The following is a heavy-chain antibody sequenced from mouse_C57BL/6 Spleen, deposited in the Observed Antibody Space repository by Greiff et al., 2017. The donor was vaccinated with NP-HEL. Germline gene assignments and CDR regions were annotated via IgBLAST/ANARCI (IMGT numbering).Heavy chain of an antibody. V-gene: IGHV7-3*01. CDR3: ARIYYYGSSSFDY. Sequence: EVKLVESGGGLVQPGGSLSLSCAASGFTFTDYYMSWVRQPPGKALEWLGFIRNKANGYTTEYSASVKGRFTISRDNSQSILYLQMNALRAEDSATYYCARIYYYGSSSFDYWGQGTTLTVSS. CDR1: GFTFTDYY. J-gene: IGHJ2*01. CDR2: IRNKANGYTT. D-gene: IGHD1-1*01.